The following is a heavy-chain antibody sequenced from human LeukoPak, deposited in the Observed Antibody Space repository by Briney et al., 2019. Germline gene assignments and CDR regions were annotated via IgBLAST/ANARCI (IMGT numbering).Heavy chain of an antibody. Sequence: PGGSLRLSCAASGFTFSSYGMHWVRQAPGKGLEWVALISYDATNKYYADSVKGRFTISRDNSKNTLYLQMNSLRAEDTAVYYCAKAANWRSFDYWGQGTLVTVSS. CDR3: AKAANWRSFDY. CDR1: GFTFSSYG. CDR2: ISYDATNK. J-gene: IGHJ4*02. V-gene: IGHV3-30*18. D-gene: IGHD1-20*01.